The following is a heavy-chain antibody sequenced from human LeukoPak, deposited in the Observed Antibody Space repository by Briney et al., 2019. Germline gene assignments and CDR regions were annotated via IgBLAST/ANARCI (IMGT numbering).Heavy chain of an antibody. J-gene: IGHJ4*02. CDR1: GGSISSGGYY. V-gene: IGHV4-31*03. D-gene: IGHD3-10*01. Sequence: SQTLSLTCTVSGGSISSGGYYWSWIRQHPGKGLEWIGYIYYSGSTYYNPSLKSRVTISVDTSKNQFSLKLSSVTAADTAVYYCARDRLGSGSYRYFDYWGQGTLVAVSS. CDR3: ARDRLGSGSYRYFDY. CDR2: IYYSGST.